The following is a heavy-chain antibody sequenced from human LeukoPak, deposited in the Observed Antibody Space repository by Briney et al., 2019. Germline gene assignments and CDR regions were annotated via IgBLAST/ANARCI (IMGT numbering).Heavy chain of an antibody. V-gene: IGHV3-43D*03. CDR2: INWDGTGA. CDR3: ARVGGYAFDI. D-gene: IGHD3-16*01. CDR1: GFSFDSYA. J-gene: IGHJ3*02. Sequence: GGSLRLSCAASGFSFDSYAIHWVRQAPGKGLEWVSLINWDGTGAYYADSVRGRFTISKDNAKNSLYLQMNSLRAEDTAVYYCARVGGYAFDIWGQGTMVTVSS.